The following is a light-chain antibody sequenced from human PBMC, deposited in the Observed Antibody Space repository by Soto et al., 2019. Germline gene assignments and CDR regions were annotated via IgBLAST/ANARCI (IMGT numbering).Light chain of an antibody. Sequence: EVVLTQSPATLSWSPGKSATLSCRASQDINSAVAWYQQRPGQAPRLLINDAFIRVTGIPARFSGSGSGTEFTLTISSLQSEDFAVYFCQQYGGRPRTFGQGTKVDI. V-gene: IGKV3-11*01. CDR3: QQYGGRPRT. CDR1: QDINSA. J-gene: IGKJ1*01. CDR2: DAF.